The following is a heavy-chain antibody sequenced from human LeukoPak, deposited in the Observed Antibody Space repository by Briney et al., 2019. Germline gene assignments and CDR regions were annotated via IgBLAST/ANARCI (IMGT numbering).Heavy chain of an antibody. CDR2: IYYSGST. J-gene: IGHJ4*02. Sequence: SQTLSLTCTVSGGSISSGSYYWSWIRQPAGKGLEWIGSIYYSGSTYYNPSLKSRVTISVDTSKNQFSLKLSSVTAADTAVYYCARTNSYGYADYWGQGTLVTVSS. D-gene: IGHD5-18*01. V-gene: IGHV4-30-2*03. CDR3: ARTNSYGYADY. CDR1: GGSISSGSYY.